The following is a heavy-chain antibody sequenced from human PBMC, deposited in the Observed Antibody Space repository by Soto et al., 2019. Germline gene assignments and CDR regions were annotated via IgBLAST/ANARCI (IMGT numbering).Heavy chain of an antibody. V-gene: IGHV4-34*01. J-gene: IGHJ4*02. CDR2: INHSGST. D-gene: IGHD2-15*01. CDR3: ARLVGVAGDY. Sequence: PSETLSLTCAVYGGSFSGYYWSWIRQPPGKGLEWIGEINHSGSTNYNPSLKSRVTISVDTSKNQFSLKLSSVTAADTAVYYCARLVGVAGDYWGQGTLVTVSS. CDR1: GGSFSGYY.